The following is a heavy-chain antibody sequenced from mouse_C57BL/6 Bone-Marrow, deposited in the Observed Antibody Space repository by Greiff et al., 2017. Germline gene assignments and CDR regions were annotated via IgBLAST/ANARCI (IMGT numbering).Heavy chain of an antibody. V-gene: IGHV1-19*01. CDR2: INPYNGGT. J-gene: IGHJ2*01. CDR1: GYTFTDYY. D-gene: IGHD2-2*01. CDR3: ARLERSIYYGYLFDY. Sequence: VQLQQSGPVLVKPGASVKMSCKASGYTFTDYYMNWVKQSHGKSLEWIGVINPYNGGTSYNQKFKGKATLTVDKSSSTAYMELNSLTSEDSAVYYCARLERSIYYGYLFDYWGQGTTLTVSS.